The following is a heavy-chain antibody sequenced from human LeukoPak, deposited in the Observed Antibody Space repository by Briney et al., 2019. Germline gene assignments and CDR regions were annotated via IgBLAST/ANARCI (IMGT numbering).Heavy chain of an antibody. CDR3: ARGRQHDNWFDP. CDR2: INHSGST. V-gene: IGHV4-34*01. CDR1: GGSFSGYY. J-gene: IGHJ5*02. Sequence: SETPSLTCAVYGGSFSGYYWTWIRQPPGKGLEWIGEINHSGSTNYNPSLKSRVTISVDTSKNQFSLKLSSVTAADTAVYYCARGRQHDNWFDPWGQGTLVTVSS. D-gene: IGHD6-13*01.